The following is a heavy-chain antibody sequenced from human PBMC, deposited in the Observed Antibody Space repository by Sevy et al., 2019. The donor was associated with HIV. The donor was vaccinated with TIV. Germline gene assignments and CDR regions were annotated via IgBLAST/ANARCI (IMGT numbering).Heavy chain of an antibody. Sequence: GGSLRLSCAASGFTFISYAMSWVRQAPGKGLEWVGRIKSKTDGGTTDYAAPVKGRFTISRDDSKNTLYLQMNSLKTEDTAVYYCTTDWTTVVTQVDYWGQGTLVTVSS. J-gene: IGHJ4*02. D-gene: IGHD4-17*01. CDR2: IKSKTDGGTT. CDR1: GFTFISYA. V-gene: IGHV3-15*01. CDR3: TTDWTTVVTQVDY.